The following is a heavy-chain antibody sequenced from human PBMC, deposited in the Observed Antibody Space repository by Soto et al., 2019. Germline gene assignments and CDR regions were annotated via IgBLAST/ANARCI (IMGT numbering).Heavy chain of an antibody. CDR2: IRNKAYSYTT. Sequence: EVQLVESGGGLVQPGGSLRLSCAASGFTFSDHFMDWVRQAPGKGLEWVGRIRNKAYSYTTEYAASVKGRFTISRDDSMNSLYLQMNSLKAEDTAVYYCASGGGWYCDLWGRGTLVTVSS. CDR1: GFTFSDHF. J-gene: IGHJ2*01. CDR3: ASGGGWYCDL. V-gene: IGHV3-72*01. D-gene: IGHD3-16*01.